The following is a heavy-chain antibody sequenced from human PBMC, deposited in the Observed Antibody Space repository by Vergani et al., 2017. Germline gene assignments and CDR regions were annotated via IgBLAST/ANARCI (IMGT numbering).Heavy chain of an antibody. CDR2: IYYSGST. Sequence: QLQLQESGPGLVKPSETLSLTCTVSGDSISSSSYYWGWIRQPPGKGLEWIGSIYYSGSTYYNPSLKSRVTISVDTSKNQFSLKLSSVTAADTAVYYCARLRRQLVHLWGQGTLVTVSS. J-gene: IGHJ4*02. D-gene: IGHD6-6*01. CDR1: GDSISSSSYY. V-gene: IGHV4-39*01. CDR3: ARLRRQLVHL.